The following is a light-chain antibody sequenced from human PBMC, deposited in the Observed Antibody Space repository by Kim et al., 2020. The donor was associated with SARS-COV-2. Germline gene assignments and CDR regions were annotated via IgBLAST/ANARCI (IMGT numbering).Light chain of an antibody. CDR2: GAA. CDR1: QSVFQSVINKNY. V-gene: IGKV4-1*01. J-gene: IGKJ2*03. CDR3: HQDATFPYS. Sequence: RATINCKSSQSVFQSVINKNYLAWYQQKTGQPPKLVIYGAATRESGVPDRFSGRGSGTDFTLTSTSLQAEDVAVYFCHQDATFPYSFGQGTKLEIK.